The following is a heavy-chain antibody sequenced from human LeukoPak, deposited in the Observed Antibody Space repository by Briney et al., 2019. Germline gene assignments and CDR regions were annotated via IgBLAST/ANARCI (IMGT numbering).Heavy chain of an antibody. CDR1: GFTFSKYA. V-gene: IGHV3-23*01. CDR2: ISDSGVTE. D-gene: IGHD3-16*01. J-gene: IGHJ4*02. Sequence: GGSLRLSCVVSGFTFSKYAMTWVRQAPGQGLDWVSAISDSGVTEYYADSVKGRFTISRDNSRSTLYLQMNSLRAEDTAVYYCANLNAPYWGNFGYWGQGILVTVSS. CDR3: ANLNAPYWGNFGY.